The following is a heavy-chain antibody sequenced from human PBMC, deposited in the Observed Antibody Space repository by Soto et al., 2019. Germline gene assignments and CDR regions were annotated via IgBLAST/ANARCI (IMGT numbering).Heavy chain of an antibody. V-gene: IGHV3-23*01. CDR1: GFTFSSYA. CDR2: IGATSGTT. CDR3: ARGSRSSGWAL. Sequence: EVQLLESGGGLVQPGGSLRLSCAASGFTFSSYAMNWVRQAPGKGLEWVSGIGATSGTTNYADSVKGRFTISRDNSKNTLDLQMNSLRAEDTAVYYCARGSRSSGWALWGQGALVTVSS. D-gene: IGHD6-19*01. J-gene: IGHJ1*01.